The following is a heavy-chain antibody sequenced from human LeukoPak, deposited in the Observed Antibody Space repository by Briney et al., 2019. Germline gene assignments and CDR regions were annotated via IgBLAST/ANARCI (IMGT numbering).Heavy chain of an antibody. CDR3: ASGGSSSWYRWFDP. CDR2: ISYSGST. CDR1: GGSISSSSYY. J-gene: IGHJ5*02. D-gene: IGHD6-13*01. V-gene: IGHV4-39*01. Sequence: SETLSLTCTVSGGSISSSSYYWGWIRQPPGKGLEWIGDISYSGSTYYNPSLKSRVTIFVDTSKNQFSLKLSSVTATDTAVYYCASGGSSSWYRWFDPWGQGTLVTASS.